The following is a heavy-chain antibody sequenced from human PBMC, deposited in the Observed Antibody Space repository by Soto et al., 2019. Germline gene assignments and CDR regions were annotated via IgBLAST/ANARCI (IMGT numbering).Heavy chain of an antibody. J-gene: IGHJ5*02. CDR3: ARAVVVVAATRRGWFDP. V-gene: IGHV4-59*01. CDR2: IYYSGST. D-gene: IGHD2-15*01. Sequence: ASETLSLTCTVSGGSISSYYWSWIRQPPGKGLEWIGYIYYSGSTNYNPSLKSRVTISVDTSKNQFSLKLSSVTAADTAVYYCARAVVVVAATRRGWFDPWGQGTLVTVSS. CDR1: GGSISSYY.